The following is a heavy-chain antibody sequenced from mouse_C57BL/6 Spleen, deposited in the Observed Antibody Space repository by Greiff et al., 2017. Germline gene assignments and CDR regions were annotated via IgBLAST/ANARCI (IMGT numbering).Heavy chain of an antibody. D-gene: IGHD2-4*01. J-gene: IGHJ3*01. V-gene: IGHV1-19*01. Sequence: EVQLQQSGPVLVKPGASVKMSCKASGYTSTDYYMNWVKQSHGKSLEWIGVINPYNGGTSYNQKFKGKATLTVDKSSSTAYMELNSLTSEDSAVYYCARPSSDYVFAYWGQGTLVTVSA. CDR3: ARPSSDYVFAY. CDR2: INPYNGGT. CDR1: GYTSTDYY.